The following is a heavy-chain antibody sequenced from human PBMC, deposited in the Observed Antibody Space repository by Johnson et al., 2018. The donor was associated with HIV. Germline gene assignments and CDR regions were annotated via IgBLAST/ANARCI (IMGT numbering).Heavy chain of an antibody. CDR2: ISYDGGVK. V-gene: IGHV3-30*18. J-gene: IGHJ3*02. Sequence: QMLLVESGGGVVQPGRSLRLSCAASGFTFSSYAMHWVRQAPGKGLEWVAVISYDGGVKYYADSVKGRFTISRDNSKSTFFLQMNSLTPEDTGVYYCAKERRAPRAFDIWGQGTVVTVSS. CDR1: GFTFSSYA. CDR3: AKERRAPRAFDI.